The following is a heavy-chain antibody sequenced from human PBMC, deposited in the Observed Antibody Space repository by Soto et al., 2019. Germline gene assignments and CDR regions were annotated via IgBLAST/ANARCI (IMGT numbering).Heavy chain of an antibody. V-gene: IGHV1-69*01. Sequence: QVQLEQSGAEVKKPGSSVKVSCKASGGTFNTFAISWVRQAPGQGLEWIGGISPIFETANYAQRLQDRLTITADESTRTAYMELSRLTSDDTAIYFCATSTSSSWQNDYWGLGTLVVVSS. D-gene: IGHD6-13*01. CDR1: GGTFNTFA. CDR3: ATSTSSSWQNDY. CDR2: ISPIFETA. J-gene: IGHJ4*02.